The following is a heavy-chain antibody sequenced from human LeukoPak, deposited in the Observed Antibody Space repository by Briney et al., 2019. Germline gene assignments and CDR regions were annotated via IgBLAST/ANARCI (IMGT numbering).Heavy chain of an antibody. CDR2: INQDGSEK. Sequence: GGSLRLSCAASGFSFSSSWMSWVRQAPGQGLEWVANINQDGSEKYYVDAVKGRFTISSADANNSLYLQMNRLRAEDTAVYYCAREGYWGQGTLVTVSS. J-gene: IGHJ4*02. CDR3: AREGY. V-gene: IGHV3-7*01. CDR1: GFSFSSSW.